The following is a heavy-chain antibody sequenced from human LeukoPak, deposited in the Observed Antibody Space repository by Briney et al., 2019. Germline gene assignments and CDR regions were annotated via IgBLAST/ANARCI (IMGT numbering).Heavy chain of an antibody. J-gene: IGHJ6*02. CDR3: ARGPLYSGNYGMDV. V-gene: IGHV1-8*01. CDR1: GYTFTSYD. Sequence: ASVKVSCKASGYTFTSYDINWVRQATGQGLEWMGWMNPNSGNTGYAQKFQGRVTMTRNTPISTAYMELSSLRSEDTAVYYCARGPLYSGNYGMDVWGQGTTVTVSS. CDR2: MNPNSGNT. D-gene: IGHD3-10*01.